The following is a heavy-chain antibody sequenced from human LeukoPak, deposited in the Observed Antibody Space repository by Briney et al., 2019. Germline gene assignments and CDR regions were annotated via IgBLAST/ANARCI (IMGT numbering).Heavy chain of an antibody. J-gene: IGHJ4*02. V-gene: IGHV3-66*01. CDR3: AREFRDSSSWYFDY. Sequence: GGSLRLSCAASGFTVSSNYMSWVRQAPGKGLEWVSVIYSGGSTYYADSVKGRFTISRDNSKSTLYLQMNSLRAEDTAVYYCAREFRDSSSWYFDYWGQGTLVTVSS. CDR2: IYSGGST. D-gene: IGHD6-13*01. CDR1: GFTVSSNY.